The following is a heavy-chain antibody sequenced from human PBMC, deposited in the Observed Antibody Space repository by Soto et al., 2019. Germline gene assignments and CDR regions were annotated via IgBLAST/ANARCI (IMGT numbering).Heavy chain of an antibody. V-gene: IGHV4-34*01. CDR3: ARGLYDFWSGYYTTPMDY. CDR1: GGSFSGYY. CDR2: INHSGST. D-gene: IGHD3-3*01. J-gene: IGHJ4*02. Sequence: SETLSLTCAVYGGSFSGYYWSWIRQPPGKGLEWIGEINHSGSTNYNPSLKSRVTISVDTSKNQFSLKLSSVTAADTAVYYCARGLYDFWSGYYTTPMDYWGQGTLVTVSS.